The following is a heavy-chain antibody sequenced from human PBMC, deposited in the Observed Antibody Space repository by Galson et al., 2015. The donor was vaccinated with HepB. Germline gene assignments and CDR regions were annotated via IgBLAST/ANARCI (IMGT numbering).Heavy chain of an antibody. D-gene: IGHD5-18*01. CDR3: AKGYGLFDS. J-gene: IGHJ5*01. Sequence: SLRLSCAASGFAFDSHAMSWVRQAPGRGLEWISGISGNGDSTFYADSVKGRFTVSRDNSDNMLYLQMNSLRAEDAGLYFCAKGYGLFDSWGRGTLLTVSS. V-gene: IGHV3-23*01. CDR2: ISGNGDST. CDR1: GFAFDSHA.